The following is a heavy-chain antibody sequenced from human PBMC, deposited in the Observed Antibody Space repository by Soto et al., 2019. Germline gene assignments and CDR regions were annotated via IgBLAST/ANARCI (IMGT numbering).Heavy chain of an antibody. CDR2: ISSTTNYI. CDR3: ARESEDLTSNFDY. Sequence: PGGSLRLSCAASGFTFSSFEMNWVRQAPGKGLEWVSSISSTTNYIYYGDSMKGRFTISRDNAKNSLYLEMNSLRAEDTAVYYCARESEDLTSNFDYWGQGTLVTVSS. CDR1: GFTFSSFE. J-gene: IGHJ4*02. V-gene: IGHV3-21*06.